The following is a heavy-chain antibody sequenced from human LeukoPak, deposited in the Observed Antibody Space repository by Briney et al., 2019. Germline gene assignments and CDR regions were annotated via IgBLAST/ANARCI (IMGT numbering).Heavy chain of an antibody. CDR3: VREGRKGLIKTTITTRTYFDY. CDR1: GFTFSSYG. V-gene: IGHV3-30*02. Sequence: GGSLRLSCAASGFTFSSYGMHWVRQAPGKGLEWVAFIRYDGSNKYYADSVKGRFTISRDNSKNTLYLQMNSLRAEDTALYYCVREGRKGLIKTTITTRTYFDYWGQGTLVTVSS. D-gene: IGHD4-11*01. J-gene: IGHJ4*02. CDR2: IRYDGSNK.